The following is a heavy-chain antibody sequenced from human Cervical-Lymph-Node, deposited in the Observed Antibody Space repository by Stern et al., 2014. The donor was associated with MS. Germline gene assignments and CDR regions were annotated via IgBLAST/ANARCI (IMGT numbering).Heavy chain of an antibody. CDR2: MSFVVVNK. Sequence: VQLVESGGGVVQPGRSLTLSCAASGFSLSNSAMRWVRQAPGKGLEWVAVMSFVVVNKKYGDSVKGRFSISRDMANNTLFLQMNSLRLEDTAVYYCMGVGDAMHVWGQGTTVIVSS. CDR3: MGVGDAMHV. J-gene: IGHJ6*02. V-gene: IGHV3-30*03. CDR1: GFSLSNSA.